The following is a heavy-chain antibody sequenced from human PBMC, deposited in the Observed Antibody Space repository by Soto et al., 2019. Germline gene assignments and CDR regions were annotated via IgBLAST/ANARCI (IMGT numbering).Heavy chain of an antibody. D-gene: IGHD1-26*01. Sequence: GESLKISCKDFGYSFSNYWIAWVRQTPGKGLEWMGSIQPGDSDTRYSPSFQGQVTISVDKSISTAYLQWSSLKASDTAMYYCARHKYSGSAVVGMDVWGQGTTVTVS. CDR3: ARHKYSGSAVVGMDV. CDR2: IQPGDSDT. CDR1: GYSFSNYW. V-gene: IGHV5-51*01. J-gene: IGHJ6*02.